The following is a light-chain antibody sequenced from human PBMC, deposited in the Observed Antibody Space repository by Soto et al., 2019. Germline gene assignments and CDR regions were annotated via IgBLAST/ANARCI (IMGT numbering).Light chain of an antibody. J-gene: IGKJ1*01. CDR3: QQRHNWPRT. CDR1: QSVSKY. V-gene: IGKV3-11*01. Sequence: EIVLTQSPATLSLSPGERATLSCRASQSVSKYLAWYQQKPGQAPRLLIYNASNRATGIPVRFSGSGSGTDFTLTISTLEAEDSAVYYCQQRHNWPRTFGQGTRWIS. CDR2: NAS.